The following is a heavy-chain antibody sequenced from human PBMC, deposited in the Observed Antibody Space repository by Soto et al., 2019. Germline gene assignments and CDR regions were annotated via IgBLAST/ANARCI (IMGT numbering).Heavy chain of an antibody. Sequence: QVQLQESGPGLVKPSETLSLTCTVSGGSISSYYWSWIRQPAGKGLEWIGRIYTSGSTNYNPSLKSRVTMSVYTSKNQFSLQLSSVTAADTAVYYCARDGGGVLMVYATDYYYYGMDVWGQGTTFTVSS. V-gene: IGHV4-4*07. D-gene: IGHD2-8*01. CDR3: ARDGGGVLMVYATDYYYYGMDV. J-gene: IGHJ6*02. CDR1: GGSISSYY. CDR2: IYTSGST.